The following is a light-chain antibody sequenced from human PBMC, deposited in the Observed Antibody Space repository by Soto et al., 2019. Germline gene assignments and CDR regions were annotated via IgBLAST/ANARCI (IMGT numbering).Light chain of an antibody. CDR1: QSVSRD. J-gene: IGKJ1*01. CDR2: GAS. CDR3: QQYNNWPRT. V-gene: IGKV3-15*01. Sequence: EIVMTQSPATLSVSPGERATLSCRASQSVSRDLAWYQHKPGQAPRLLLYGASTRATGVPAKFSGSGSGTQFTLTISSLQSEDFAVYHCQQYNNWPRTFGQVTKGGYQ.